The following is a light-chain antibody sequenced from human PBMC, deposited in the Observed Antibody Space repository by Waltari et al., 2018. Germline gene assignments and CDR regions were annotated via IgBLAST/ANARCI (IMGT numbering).Light chain of an antibody. CDR3: QQYNNWPPYT. Sequence: EIVMTQSPATLSVSPGERATLSCRASQSVSRNLAWYQQKPGQAPRLLIYDASTRATGIQARFSGSGSGTDFTLTISSLQSEDFAVYFCQQYNNWPPYTFGQGTKLEIK. V-gene: IGKV3-15*01. CDR2: DAS. J-gene: IGKJ2*01. CDR1: QSVSRN.